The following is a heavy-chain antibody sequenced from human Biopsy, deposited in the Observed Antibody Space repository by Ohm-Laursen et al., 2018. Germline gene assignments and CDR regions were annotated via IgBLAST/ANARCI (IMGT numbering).Heavy chain of an antibody. Sequence: GTLSLTCTVSRDSISNYYWTWIRQPAGKGLEWIGQIYTSGITNYNPSLKSRVTMSVDTSKNKFSLKLSSATAADTAVFYCARHGSQGYCTGGSCVDYWGQGALVTVSS. J-gene: IGHJ4*02. CDR3: ARHGSQGYCTGGSCVDY. CDR1: RDSISNYY. CDR2: IYTSGIT. V-gene: IGHV4-4*07. D-gene: IGHD2-15*01.